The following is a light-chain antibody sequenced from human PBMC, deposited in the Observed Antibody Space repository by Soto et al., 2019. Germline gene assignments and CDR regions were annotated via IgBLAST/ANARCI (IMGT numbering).Light chain of an antibody. CDR1: QSVSNNY. CDR2: GSS. Sequence: EVVLTQSPGTLSLSPGERATLSCRASQSVSNNYFDWYQQKPGQAPRLLIFGSSDRATGIPDRFSGSGSGTYFTLTISRLEPEDFAVYYCQQYGSSPPYTFGQGTKLEIK. J-gene: IGKJ2*01. CDR3: QQYGSSPPYT. V-gene: IGKV3-20*01.